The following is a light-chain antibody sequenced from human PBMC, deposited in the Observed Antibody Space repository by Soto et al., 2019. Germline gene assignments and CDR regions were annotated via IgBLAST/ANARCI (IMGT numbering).Light chain of an antibody. CDR2: EAT. J-gene: IGLJ1*01. V-gene: IGLV2-14*01. CDR3: ISYKTDDTFV. Sequence: QSVLTQPASVSGSPGQSITISCAGTRSDNGASNSVSWYQHLPGRSPTLIIYEATNRPSGVSERFSGSKAGDTASLTISGLQADDEAEYFCISYKTDDTFVFGSGPSSPS. CDR1: RSDNGASNS.